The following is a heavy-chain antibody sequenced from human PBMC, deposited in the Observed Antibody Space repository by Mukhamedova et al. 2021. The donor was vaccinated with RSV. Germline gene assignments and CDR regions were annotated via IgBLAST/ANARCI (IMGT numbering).Heavy chain of an antibody. J-gene: IGHJ3*02. CDR2: ISSSGSTI. D-gene: IGHD3-16*01. Sequence: GLEWVSYISSSGSTIYYADSVKGRFTISRDNAKNSLYLQMNSLRAEDTAAYYCASGVAFDIWGQGTMVTVSS. CDR3: ASGVAFDI. V-gene: IGHV3-48*03.